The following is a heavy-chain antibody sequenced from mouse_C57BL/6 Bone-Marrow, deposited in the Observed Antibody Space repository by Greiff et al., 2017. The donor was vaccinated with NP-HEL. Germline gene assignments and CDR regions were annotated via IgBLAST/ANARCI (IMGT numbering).Heavy chain of an antibody. Sequence: QVQLQQSGAELVKPGASVKLSCKASGYTFTSYWMQWVKQRPGQGLEWIGEIDPSDSYTNYNQKFKGKATLTVDPSSSTAYMQLSSLTSEDSAVYYCASLVITTVVANWYFDVWGTGTTVTVSS. D-gene: IGHD1-1*01. CDR2: IDPSDSYT. CDR1: GYTFTSYW. V-gene: IGHV1-50*01. CDR3: ASLVITTVVANWYFDV. J-gene: IGHJ1*03.